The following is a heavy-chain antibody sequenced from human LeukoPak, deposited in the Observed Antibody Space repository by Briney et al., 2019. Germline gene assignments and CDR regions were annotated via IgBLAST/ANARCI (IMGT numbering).Heavy chain of an antibody. CDR3: AKGAYYDSSGYYPLWFDP. D-gene: IGHD3-22*01. V-gene: IGHV3-13*01. CDR1: GFTFSSYD. CDR2: IGTAGDT. Sequence: PGGSLRLSCAASGFTFSSYDMHWVRQATGKGLEWVSAIGTAGDTYYPGSVKGRFTISRDNSKNTLYLQMNSLRAEDTAVYYCAKGAYYDSSGYYPLWFDPWGQGTLVTVSS. J-gene: IGHJ5*02.